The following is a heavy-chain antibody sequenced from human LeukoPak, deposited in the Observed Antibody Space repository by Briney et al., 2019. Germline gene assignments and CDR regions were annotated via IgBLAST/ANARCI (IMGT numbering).Heavy chain of an antibody. V-gene: IGHV4-39*01. Sequence: PSETLSLTCTVSGGSISSSSYYWGWIRQPPGKGLEWIGSIYYSGSTYYNPSLKSRVTISVDTSKNQFSLKLSSVTAADTAVYYCASRVLLWFGRAKDAFDIWGQGTMVTVSS. CDR3: ASRVLLWFGRAKDAFDI. J-gene: IGHJ3*02. CDR1: GGSISSSSYY. CDR2: IYYSGST. D-gene: IGHD3-10*01.